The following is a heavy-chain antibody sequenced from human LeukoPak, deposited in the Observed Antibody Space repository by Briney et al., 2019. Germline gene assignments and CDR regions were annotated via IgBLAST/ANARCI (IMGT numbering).Heavy chain of an antibody. J-gene: IGHJ4*02. CDR2: ISAYNGNT. D-gene: IGHD6-19*01. CDR3: ARFKQSALFFDY. Sequence: ASVKVSCKASGYTFTGYYIHWVRQAPGQGLEWMGWISAYNGNTNYAQKLQGRVTMTTDTSTSTAYMELRSLRSDDTAVYYCARFKQSALFFDYWGQGTLVTVSS. CDR1: GYTFTGYY. V-gene: IGHV1-18*04.